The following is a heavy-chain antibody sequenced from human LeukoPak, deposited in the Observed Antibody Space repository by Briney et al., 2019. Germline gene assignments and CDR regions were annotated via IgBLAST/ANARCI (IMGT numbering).Heavy chain of an antibody. V-gene: IGHV1-2*02. Sequence: GASVKVSCKASGYTFTGYYIHWVRQAPGQGLEWMGWINPNSGGTNYAQKFQGRVTMTRDTSISTAYMELSRLRSDDTAVYYCTFITPSGPFDYWGQGTLVTVSS. CDR3: TFITPSGPFDY. J-gene: IGHJ4*02. D-gene: IGHD3-22*01. CDR2: INPNSGGT. CDR1: GYTFTGYY.